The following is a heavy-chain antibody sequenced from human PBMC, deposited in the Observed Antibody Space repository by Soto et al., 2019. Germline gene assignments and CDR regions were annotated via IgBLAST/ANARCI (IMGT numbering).Heavy chain of an antibody. CDR2: IWSDGCKK. CDR1: GVTFSSCA. Sequence: QVQLVESGGGVVQPGRSLRLSCAASGVTFSSCAMHWVRQSPGKGLEWVAVIWSDGCKKYYGDSVKGRFTISRDNSKNTLYLQMNSLNVEDTAVYYCARDEEPWGQGTLVIVSS. CDR3: ARDEEP. J-gene: IGHJ5*02. V-gene: IGHV3-33*01.